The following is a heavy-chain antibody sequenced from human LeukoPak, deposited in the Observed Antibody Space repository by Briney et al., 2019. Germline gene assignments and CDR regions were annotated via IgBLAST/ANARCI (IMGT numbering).Heavy chain of an antibody. J-gene: IGHJ4*02. CDR3: ATILTGYSLDY. CDR2: INGGGGNSGGNT. CDR1: GFIFSAYA. Sequence: GGCLRLSRAASGFIFSAYAMIWVREAPGKGLEWGSAINGGGGNSGGNTYYADPVKGRFTISRDNSKNTLYLQMNSLRAEDTAVYYCATILTGYSLDYWGQGTLVTVSS. V-gene: IGHV3-23*01. D-gene: IGHD3-9*01.